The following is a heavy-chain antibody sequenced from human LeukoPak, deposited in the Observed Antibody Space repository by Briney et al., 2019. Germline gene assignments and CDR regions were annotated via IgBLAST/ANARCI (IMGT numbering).Heavy chain of an antibody. V-gene: IGHV3-30-3*01. J-gene: IGHJ6*02. CDR1: GNYW. CDR2: ISSDGSNK. D-gene: IGHD3-22*01. Sequence: GGSLRLSCAASGNYWMHWVRQAPGKGLEWVAVISSDGSNKYYADSVKGRFTISRDNSKNTLYLQMNSLRAEDTAVYYCASFVNYYDSSGYPVYYYYYGMDVWGQGTTVTVSS. CDR3: ASFVNYYDSSGYPVYYYYYGMDV.